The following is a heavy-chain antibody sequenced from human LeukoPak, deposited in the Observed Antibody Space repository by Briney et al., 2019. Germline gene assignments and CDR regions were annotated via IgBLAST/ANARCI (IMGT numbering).Heavy chain of an antibody. V-gene: IGHV1-3*01. CDR2: INADNGNT. CDR3: ARDPSATIPEIY. D-gene: IGHD5-12*01. CDR1: GYTFTTYA. J-gene: IGHJ4*02. Sequence: ASVKVSCKASGYTFTTYAMHWVRQAPGQRLEWMGWINADNGNTKYSQKFQGRVTITRDTSASTAYMELSSLRFEDTAVYYCARDPSATIPEIYWGQGTLVTVSS.